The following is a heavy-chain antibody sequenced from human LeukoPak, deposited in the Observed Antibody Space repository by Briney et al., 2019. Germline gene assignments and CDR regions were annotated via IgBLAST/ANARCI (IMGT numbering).Heavy chain of an antibody. CDR2: ISGSGGST. CDR3: AKADGSGSYYKKGNYAFDI. D-gene: IGHD3-10*01. V-gene: IGHV3-23*01. Sequence: PGGSLRLSCAASGFTFSSYAMRWVRQAPGKGLEWVSAISGSGGSTYYADSVKGRFTISRDNSKNTLYLQMNSLRAEDTAVYYCAKADGSGSYYKKGNYAFDIWGQGTMVTVSS. CDR1: GFTFSSYA. J-gene: IGHJ3*02.